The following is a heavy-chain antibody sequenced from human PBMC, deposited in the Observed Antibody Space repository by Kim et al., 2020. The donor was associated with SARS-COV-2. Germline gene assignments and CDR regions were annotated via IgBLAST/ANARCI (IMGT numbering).Heavy chain of an antibody. D-gene: IGHD3-16*01. Sequence: GGSLRLSCAASGFTFSSYYMSWIRQAPGKGLEWIAYISNSGDFENYADSVKGRFTISRDNAKNSLYLQMNSLRTDDTAVFYCARTEGLGPGGNFNYWGQGTLVTVSS. V-gene: IGHV3-11*01. J-gene: IGHJ4*02. CDR3: ARTEGLGPGGNFNY. CDR1: GFTFSSYY. CDR2: ISNSGDFE.